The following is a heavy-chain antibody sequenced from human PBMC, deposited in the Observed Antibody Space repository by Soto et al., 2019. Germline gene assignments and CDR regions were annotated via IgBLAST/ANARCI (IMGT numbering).Heavy chain of an antibody. CDR2: IYYSGST. Sequence: SETLSLTCTVSSDSISSYYWSWIRQPPGRGLEWIGYIYYSGSTNYNPSLRSRLTMSVDTSKNQFSLKLNSVTAADTAVYYCARGGDGYTTWFFDYWGLGTLVTVSS. J-gene: IGHJ4*02. CDR1: SDSISSYY. V-gene: IGHV4-59*01. D-gene: IGHD5-18*01. CDR3: ARGGDGYTTWFFDY.